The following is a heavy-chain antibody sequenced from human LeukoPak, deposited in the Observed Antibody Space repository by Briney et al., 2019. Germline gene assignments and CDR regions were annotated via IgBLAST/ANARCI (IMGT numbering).Heavy chain of an antibody. CDR1: GFTFDDYA. CDR3: AKDRGTMVRGVIIFDY. D-gene: IGHD3-10*01. V-gene: IGHV3-9*01. Sequence: GGSLRLSCAASGFTFDDYAMHWVRQAPGKGLEWVSGISWNSGSIGYADSVKGRFTISRDNAKNSLYLQMNSLRAEDTALYYCAKDRGTMVRGVIIFDYWGQGTLVTVSS. J-gene: IGHJ4*02. CDR2: ISWNSGSI.